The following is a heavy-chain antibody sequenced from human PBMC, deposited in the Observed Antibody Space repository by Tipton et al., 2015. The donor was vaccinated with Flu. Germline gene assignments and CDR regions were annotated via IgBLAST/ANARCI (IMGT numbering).Heavy chain of an antibody. CDR1: GDSISNSNW. J-gene: IGHJ4*02. CDR2: IYRSGST. V-gene: IGHV4-4*02. D-gene: IGHD2/OR15-2a*01. Sequence: TLSLTCAVSGDSISNSNWWSWVRQPPGTGLAWIAEIYRSGSTNYNPSLRSRVTISIDKSKEQVSLRVNSVTTADTAVYYCARHIPNSRGFDYWGQGILVTVSS. CDR3: ARHIPNSRGFDY.